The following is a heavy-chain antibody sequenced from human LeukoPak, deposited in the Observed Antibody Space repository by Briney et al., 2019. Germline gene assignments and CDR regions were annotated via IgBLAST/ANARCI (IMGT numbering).Heavy chain of an antibody. Sequence: PSQTLSLTCTVSGGSISSRNYYWSWIRQPAGKGLEWIGRIYTSGSTNYNPSLKSQVSISIDTSKNQFSLRLTSVTAADTAVYYCARQTGSGLFILPGGQGTLVTVSS. D-gene: IGHD3/OR15-3a*01. CDR1: GGSISSRNYY. V-gene: IGHV4-61*02. J-gene: IGHJ4*02. CDR2: IYTSGST. CDR3: ARQTGSGLFILP.